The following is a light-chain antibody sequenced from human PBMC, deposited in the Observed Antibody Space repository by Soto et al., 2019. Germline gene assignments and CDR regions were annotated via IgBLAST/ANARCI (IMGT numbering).Light chain of an antibody. Sequence: EIVMTQSPATLSVSPGETATLSCRASQSVSSSLAWYQQTPGRDPRLLIYGASTRATGIPTRFSGSGSGTEFTLTISSLQSEDFAVYYCQQYNNWPPLTFGGGTKVDIK. CDR2: GAS. J-gene: IGKJ4*01. CDR1: QSVSSS. V-gene: IGKV3-15*01. CDR3: QQYNNWPPLT.